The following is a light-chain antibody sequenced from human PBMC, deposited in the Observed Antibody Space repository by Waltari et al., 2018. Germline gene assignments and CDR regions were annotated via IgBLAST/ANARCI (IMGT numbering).Light chain of an antibody. V-gene: IGLV1-40*01. CDR1: SSNIRAGSR. CDR2: DNT. J-gene: IGLJ1*01. CDR3: QSYDSSLRGFYV. Sequence: QSVLTQPPSLSGAPGHRAPTSCTGSSSNIRAGSRVPSYQQFPETAPKLLIYDNTNRPSGVPARFSGSKSGTSASLAITRLQAEDEADYYCQSYDSSLRGFYVFGTGTKVTV.